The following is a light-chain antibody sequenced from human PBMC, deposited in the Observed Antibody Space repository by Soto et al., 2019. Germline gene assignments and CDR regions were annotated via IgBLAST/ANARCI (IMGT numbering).Light chain of an antibody. J-gene: IGLJ1*01. CDR1: SSDVGGYNY. CDR2: EVS. Sequence: QSALTQPPSASGSPGQSVTISCTGTSSDVGGYNYVSWYQQHPGKAPKLMIYEVSKRPSGVPDRFSGSKSGNTASLTVSGLQAEDEADYYCSSYAVSYHSFYDFGTGTKVTVL. CDR3: SSYAVSYHSFYD. V-gene: IGLV2-8*01.